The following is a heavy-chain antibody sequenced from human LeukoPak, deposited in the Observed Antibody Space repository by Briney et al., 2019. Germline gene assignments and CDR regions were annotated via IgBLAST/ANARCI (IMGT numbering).Heavy chain of an antibody. CDR3: ARGTSTMIVVFHLYYYYYYMDV. J-gene: IGHJ6*03. Sequence: ASETLSLTCAVYGGSFSGYYWSWIRQPPGKGLGWMGEMNHSGSTNYNPSLKSRVTISVDTSKNQFSLKLSSVTAADTAVYYCARGTSTMIVVFHLYYYYYYMDVWGKGTTVTVSS. D-gene: IGHD3-22*01. V-gene: IGHV4-34*01. CDR2: MNHSGST. CDR1: GGSFSGYY.